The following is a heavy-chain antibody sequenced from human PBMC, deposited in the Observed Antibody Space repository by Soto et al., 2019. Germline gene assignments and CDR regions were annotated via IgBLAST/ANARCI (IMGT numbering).Heavy chain of an antibody. Sequence: EVQLVESGGGLVQPGGSLRLSCAASGFTFSTYWIHWVRQVPGKGLVWVSRINSDGSSTSYADSVKGRFTISRDNAKNTVYLQMNSLRAEDTAVYYCAGKRINFGEIALDPWGQGTLLTVSS. CDR2: INSDGSST. J-gene: IGHJ5*02. V-gene: IGHV3-74*01. D-gene: IGHD3-3*01. CDR3: AGKRINFGEIALDP. CDR1: GFTFSTYW.